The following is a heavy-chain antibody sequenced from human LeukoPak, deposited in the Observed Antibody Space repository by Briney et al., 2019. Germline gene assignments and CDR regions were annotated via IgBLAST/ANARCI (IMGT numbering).Heavy chain of an antibody. D-gene: IGHD6-6*01. CDR3: ARSIAARGFFDY. J-gene: IGHJ4*02. CDR2: IYTSGST. CDR1: GVSISSYY. V-gene: IGHV4-4*07. Sequence: PSETLSLNCTVSGVSISSYYWSWIRQPAGKGREWIGRIYTSGSTNYNPSLKSRVTMSVDTSKNQFSLKLSPVTAADTAVYYCARSIAARGFFDYWGQGTLVTVSS.